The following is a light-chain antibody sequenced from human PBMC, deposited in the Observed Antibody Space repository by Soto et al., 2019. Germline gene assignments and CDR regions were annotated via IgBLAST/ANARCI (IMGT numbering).Light chain of an antibody. CDR1: QSVSSSY. Sequence: DIVLTQSPGTLSLSPGERATLSCRASQSVSSSYLACYQQKPGQAPRLLIYGAYIRATGIPDSFSGSGSGTDFTLTYSRLEPEDFVVYYCQQYGSSPWTFGQGTKVELK. V-gene: IGKV3-20*01. CDR3: QQYGSSPWT. J-gene: IGKJ1*01. CDR2: GAY.